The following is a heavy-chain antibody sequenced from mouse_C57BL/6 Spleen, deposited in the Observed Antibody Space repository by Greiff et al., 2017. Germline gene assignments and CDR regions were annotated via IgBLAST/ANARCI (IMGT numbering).Heavy chain of an antibody. J-gene: IGHJ2*01. CDR2: IHPNSGST. V-gene: IGHV1-64*01. CDR3: APGPYYYVSLDY. Sequence: QVQLQQPGAELVKPGASVKLSCKASGYTFNSYWMHWVKQRPGQGLEWIGMIHPNSGSTNYNEKFKSKATLTVDKSSSTAYMQLSSLTSEDSAVYYCAPGPYYYVSLDYWGQGTTLTVSS. CDR1: GYTFNSYW. D-gene: IGHD1-1*01.